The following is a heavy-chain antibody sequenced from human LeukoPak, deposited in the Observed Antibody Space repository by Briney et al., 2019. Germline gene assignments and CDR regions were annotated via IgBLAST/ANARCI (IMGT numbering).Heavy chain of an antibody. Sequence: GGSLRLSCAASGFTFSSYSMNWVRQAPGKGLEWVSYISSSSSTIYYADSVKGRFTISRDNAKNSLYLQMNSLRAEDTAVYYCARDGSYSSSWYFDYWGQGTLVTVSS. CDR3: ARDGSYSSSWYFDY. J-gene: IGHJ4*02. CDR1: GFTFSSYS. D-gene: IGHD6-13*01. V-gene: IGHV3-48*04. CDR2: ISSSSSTI.